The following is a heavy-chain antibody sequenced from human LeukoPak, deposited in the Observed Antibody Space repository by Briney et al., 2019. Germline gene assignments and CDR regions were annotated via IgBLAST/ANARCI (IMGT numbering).Heavy chain of an antibody. CDR2: IYSGGST. J-gene: IGHJ4*02. D-gene: IGHD3-16*01. V-gene: IGHV3-53*01. Sequence: PGGSLRLSCAVSGFTVSIDYVSWVRQAPGKGLEWVSVIYSGGSTYYADSVKGRFTISRDNSKNTLYFQMNNLRAEDTAVYYCARGGSKAPFDYWGQGTLVTVSS. CDR1: GFTVSIDY. CDR3: ARGGSKAPFDY.